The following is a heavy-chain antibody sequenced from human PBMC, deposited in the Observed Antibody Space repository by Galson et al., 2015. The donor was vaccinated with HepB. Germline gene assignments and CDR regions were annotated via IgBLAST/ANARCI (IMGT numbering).Heavy chain of an antibody. Sequence: TLSLTCTVSGGSISNTNYYWSWIRQHPRKGLEWIGYITSSGSTYYNPSLKSRVTISVDTSKNHFSLKLSSVTAADTAVYYCATAPRWLYGSHDRYYFDSWGQGTLVTVSS. CDR2: ITSSGST. D-gene: IGHD5-24*01. CDR3: ATAPRWLYGSHDRYYFDS. J-gene: IGHJ4*02. CDR1: GGSISNTNYY. V-gene: IGHV4-31*03.